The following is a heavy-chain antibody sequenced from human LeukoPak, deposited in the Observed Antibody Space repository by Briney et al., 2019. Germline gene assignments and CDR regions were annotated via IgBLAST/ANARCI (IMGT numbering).Heavy chain of an antibody. J-gene: IGHJ3*02. Sequence: GRSLRLSCAASGFTFSSYGMHWVRQAPGKGLEWVAVISYDGSNKYYADSVKGRFTISRDNSKNTLYLQMNSLRAEDTAVYYCALLRYSSGAFDIWGQGTMVTVSS. V-gene: IGHV3-30*03. CDR3: ALLRYSSGAFDI. CDR1: GFTFSSYG. CDR2: ISYDGSNK. D-gene: IGHD3-9*01.